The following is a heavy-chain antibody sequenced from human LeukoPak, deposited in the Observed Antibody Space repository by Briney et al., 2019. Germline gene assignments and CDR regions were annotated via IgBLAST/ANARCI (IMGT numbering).Heavy chain of an antibody. Sequence: GRSLRLSCAASGFSFSNYGMHWVRQAPGKGLEWVAIVWYDGSNKYYADSVKGRFTISKDNSKNTLYLQMNSLRAEDTAVYYCAAGVYFFDYWGQGTLVTVSS. J-gene: IGHJ4*02. V-gene: IGHV3-33*01. D-gene: IGHD3-3*01. CDR1: GFSFSNYG. CDR3: AAGVYFFDY. CDR2: VWYDGSNK.